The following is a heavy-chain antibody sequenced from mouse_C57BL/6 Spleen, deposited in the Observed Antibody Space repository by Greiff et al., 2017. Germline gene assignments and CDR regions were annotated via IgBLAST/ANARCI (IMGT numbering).Heavy chain of an antibody. Sequence: QVQLQQSGPGLVQPSQSLSITCTVSSFSLTSYGVHWVRQSPGKGLEWLGVIWRGGSTDYNAAFMSRLSITKDNSKSQVFFKMNSLQADDTAIYYCAKNADGYDEWFAYWGQGTLVTVAA. CDR1: SFSLTSYG. CDR2: IWRGGST. J-gene: IGHJ3*01. V-gene: IGHV2-5*01. D-gene: IGHD2-2*01. CDR3: AKNADGYDEWFAY.